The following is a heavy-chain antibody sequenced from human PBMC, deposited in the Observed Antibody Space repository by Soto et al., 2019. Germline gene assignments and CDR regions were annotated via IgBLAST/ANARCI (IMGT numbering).Heavy chain of an antibody. J-gene: IGHJ6*01. V-gene: IGHV3-7*03. Sequence: GGSLRLSCGGSGLTFSIYWMGWVRQTPGKGLEWVDTIKADRTEKYYVDSVNGRFTFSRDNAKTSVYLEMNSLRAEDTAVYYCVTAVRGYNANGDLWGQGTPVTVSS. CDR1: GLTFSIYW. CDR2: IKADRTEK. D-gene: IGHD5-12*01. CDR3: VTAVRGYNANGDL.